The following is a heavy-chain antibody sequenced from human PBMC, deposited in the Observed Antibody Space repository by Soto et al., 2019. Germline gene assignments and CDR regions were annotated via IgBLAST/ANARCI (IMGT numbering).Heavy chain of an antibody. V-gene: IGHV3-23*01. CDR3: AKEYCSGGSCYSGRIPGWFDP. Sequence: EVQLLESGGGLVQPGGSLRLSCAASGFTFSSYAMSWVRQAPGKGLEWVSAISGSGGSTYYADSVKGRFTISRDNSKNTLYLQMNSLRAEDTAVYYCAKEYCSGGSCYSGRIPGWFDPWGQGTLVTVSS. J-gene: IGHJ5*02. CDR1: GFTFSSYA. D-gene: IGHD2-15*01. CDR2: ISGSGGST.